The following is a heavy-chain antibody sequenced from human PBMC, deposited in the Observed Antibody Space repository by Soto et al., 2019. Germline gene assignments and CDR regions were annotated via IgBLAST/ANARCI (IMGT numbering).Heavy chain of an antibody. J-gene: IGHJ6*02. V-gene: IGHV1-69*01. CDR2: IIPIFGTA. D-gene: IGHD2-2*01. CDR1: GGTFSSYA. CDR3: ARSDLVVPAAQPYYYYYGMDV. Sequence: QVQLVQSGAEVKKPGSSVKVSCKASGGTFSSYAISWVRQAPGQGLEWMGGIIPIFGTANYEQKFQGRVTITADESTSTAYMELSSLRSEDTAVYYCARSDLVVPAAQPYYYYYGMDVWGQGTTVTVSS.